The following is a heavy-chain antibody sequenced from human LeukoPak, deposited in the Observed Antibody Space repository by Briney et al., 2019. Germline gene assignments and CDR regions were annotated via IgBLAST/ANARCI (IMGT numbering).Heavy chain of an antibody. CDR3: ASGQYYYGSGSSHFDY. CDR2: ISWNSGSI. J-gene: IGHJ4*02. Sequence: GGSLRLSCAASGFTFDDYAMHWVRQAPGKGLEWVSGISWNSGSIGYADSVKGRFTISRDNAKNSLYLQMNSLRAEDTALYYCASGQYYYGSGSSHFDYWGQGTLVTVSS. D-gene: IGHD3-10*01. V-gene: IGHV3-9*01. CDR1: GFTFDDYA.